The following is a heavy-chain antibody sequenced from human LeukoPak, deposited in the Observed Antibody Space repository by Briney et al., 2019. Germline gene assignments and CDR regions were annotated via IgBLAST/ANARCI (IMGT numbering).Heavy chain of an antibody. D-gene: IGHD2-8*01. J-gene: IGHJ1*01. V-gene: IGHV1-69*05. CDR1: GGTFSSYA. CDR3: ARGGRTNGVCLYYFQH. Sequence: GSSVKVSCKASGGTFSSYAISWVRQAPGQGLEWMGGIIPIFGTANCAQKFQGRVTITTDESTSTAYMELSSLRSEDTAVYYCARGGRTNGVCLYYFQHWGQGTLVTVSS. CDR2: IIPIFGTA.